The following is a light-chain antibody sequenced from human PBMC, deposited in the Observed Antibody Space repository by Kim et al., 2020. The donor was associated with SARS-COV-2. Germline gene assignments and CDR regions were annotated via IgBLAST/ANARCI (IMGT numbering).Light chain of an antibody. CDR2: ASS. Sequence: DVQTTQFSSSLSASVGDRVTISCRASQSISNYLNWYQQKPGKAPKLLIYASSSLQRGVPSRFRGSGSGTDFTLTISSLQPEDFATYYCQQNSNMPLTFGGGTKVDIK. CDR3: QQNSNMPLT. J-gene: IGKJ4*01. V-gene: IGKV1-39*01. CDR1: QSISNY.